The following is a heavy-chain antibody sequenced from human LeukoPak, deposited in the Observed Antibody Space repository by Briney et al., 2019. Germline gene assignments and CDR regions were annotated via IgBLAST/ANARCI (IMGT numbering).Heavy chain of an antibody. CDR2: IQYDGNNK. Sequence: PVGSLRLSCAASGFSLSSSGIHWVRQAPGKGLEWVGFIQYDGNNKHYAASVKGRFHISRDNSKNTLYLQMNSLRAEDTSVYYCGKDCTFTGEHWGQGTLVTVSS. D-gene: IGHD1-1*01. CDR1: GFSLSSSG. J-gene: IGHJ4*02. V-gene: IGHV3-30*02. CDR3: GKDCTFTGEH.